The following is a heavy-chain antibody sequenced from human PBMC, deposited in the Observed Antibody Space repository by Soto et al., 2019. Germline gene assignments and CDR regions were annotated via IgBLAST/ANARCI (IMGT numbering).Heavy chain of an antibody. V-gene: IGHV3-23*01. CDR2: ISGSGGSGRG. D-gene: IGHD4-4*01. CDR3: AKDLDDYSSAIDF. Sequence: SLRLSCVGSGLSFRKYAMNWVRQAPGKGLEWVSGISGSGGSGRGFYADPVKGRFTISRDNSKNTLYLEMNSLRADDTAVYYCAKDLDDYSSAIDFWGQGTLDSVSS. CDR1: GLSFRKYA. J-gene: IGHJ4*02.